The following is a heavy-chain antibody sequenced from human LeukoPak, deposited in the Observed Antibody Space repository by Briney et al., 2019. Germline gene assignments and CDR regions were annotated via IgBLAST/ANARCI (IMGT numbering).Heavy chain of an antibody. CDR2: ISGGDPTT. CDR1: DFSFTTYA. Sequence: PGGSLRLSCAASDFSFTTYAMSWVRQAPGKGLERVSSISGGDPTTYYADSVKGRFTISRDNSKNTLYLQMNSLRAEDTAIYYCAKESLLLRGPLLIYYFDFWGQGTLVTVSS. D-gene: IGHD3-10*01. V-gene: IGHV3-23*01. J-gene: IGHJ4*02. CDR3: AKESLLLRGPLLIYYFDF.